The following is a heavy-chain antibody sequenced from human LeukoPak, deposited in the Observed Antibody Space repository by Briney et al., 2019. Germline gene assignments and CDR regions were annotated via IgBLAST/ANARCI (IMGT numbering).Heavy chain of an antibody. D-gene: IGHD3-3*01. J-gene: IGHJ4*02. Sequence: ASVKVSCKASGYTFTSYAIHWVRQAPGQRLEWMGWINAGNGNTKYSQKFQGRVTITRDPSASTAYMELSSLRSEDTAVYFCARGGTYDQSIDYWGQGTLVTVSS. CDR3: ARGGTYDQSIDY. V-gene: IGHV1-3*01. CDR1: GYTFTSYA. CDR2: INAGNGNT.